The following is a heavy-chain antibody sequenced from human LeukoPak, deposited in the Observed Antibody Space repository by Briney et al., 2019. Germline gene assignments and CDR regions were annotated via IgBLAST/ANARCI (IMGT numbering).Heavy chain of an antibody. V-gene: IGHV3-7*01. CDR1: GFAFISFG. D-gene: IGHD4-23*01. J-gene: IGHJ4*02. Sequence: GGSLRLSCAASGFAFISFGMTWVRQAPGRGLEWVANIKQDGSEKYYVDSVKVRFTISRDNAKNALYLQMNSLRAEDTAVYYCARDVYGGYFYYGGQGILVTVSS. CDR2: IKQDGSEK. CDR3: ARDVYGGYFYY.